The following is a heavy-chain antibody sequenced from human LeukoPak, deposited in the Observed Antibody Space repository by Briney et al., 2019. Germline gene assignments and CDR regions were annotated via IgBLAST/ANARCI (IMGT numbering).Heavy chain of an antibody. D-gene: IGHD3-3*01. J-gene: IGHJ5*02. CDR2: MNPNSGNT. CDR1: GYTFTSYD. Sequence: ASVKVSCKASGYTFTSYDINWVRQATGQGLEWMGWMNPNSGNTGYAQKFQGRVTMTRNTSISTAYMELSSLRSEDTAVYYCARRITRNNWFDPWGQGTLVTVSS. CDR3: ARRITRNNWFDP. V-gene: IGHV1-8*01.